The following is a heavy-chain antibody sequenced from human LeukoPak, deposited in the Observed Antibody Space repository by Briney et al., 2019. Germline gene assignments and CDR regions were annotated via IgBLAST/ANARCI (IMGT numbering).Heavy chain of an antibody. D-gene: IGHD2-15*01. CDR2: INHSGST. CDR3: ARRILMDV. CDR1: GGSFSGYY. J-gene: IGHJ6*04. V-gene: IGHV4-34*01. Sequence: PSETLSLTCAVYGGSFSGYYWSWIRQPPGKGLEWIGEINHSGSTYYNPSLKSRVTISVDTSKNQFSLKLTSVTAADTAVYYCARRILMDVWGNGTTVTVSS.